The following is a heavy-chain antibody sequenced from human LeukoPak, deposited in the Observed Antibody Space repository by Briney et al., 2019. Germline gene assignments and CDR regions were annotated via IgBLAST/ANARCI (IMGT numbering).Heavy chain of an antibody. CDR2: ITDSSSSM. CDR1: GFTFSSYT. J-gene: IGHJ5*02. D-gene: IGHD1-26*01. Sequence: GGSLRLSCAASGFTFSSYTMNWVRQAPGKGLEWVSSITDSSSSMYYADSVKGRFTISRDNAKNSLYLQMNSLRAADTAVYYCARPRVGATGWFDPWGQGTLVTISS. CDR3: ARPRVGATGWFDP. V-gene: IGHV3-21*01.